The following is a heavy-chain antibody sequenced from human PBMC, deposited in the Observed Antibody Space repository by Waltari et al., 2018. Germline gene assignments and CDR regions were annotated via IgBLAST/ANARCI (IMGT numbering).Heavy chain of an antibody. CDR1: GFPSYGYW. CDR3: ARAFVNIAARGMDA. Sequence: EVLLVESGGGFVQPGGSLRLSCAAAGFPSYGYWLDWVRQAPGKGLVWVSTISSNGNYGTYADSVRGRFTISRDNAKNTLYLQMNSLTAEDTAVYYCARAFVNIAARGMDAWGQGTAVTVSS. CDR2: ISSNGNYG. D-gene: IGHD6-13*01. V-gene: IGHV3-74*01. J-gene: IGHJ6*02.